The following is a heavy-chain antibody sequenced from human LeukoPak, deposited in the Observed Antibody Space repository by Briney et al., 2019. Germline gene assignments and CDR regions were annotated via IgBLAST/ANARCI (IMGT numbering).Heavy chain of an antibody. CDR2: ISSTSFTI. D-gene: IGHD5-24*01. CDR3: AKSPDGYNFWFDP. J-gene: IGHJ5*02. V-gene: IGHV3-48*01. CDR1: GFTFSDYN. Sequence: GGSLRLSCAASGFTFSDYNMNWVRQAPGKGLEWVSQISSTSFTIYYADSVKGRFTISRDNSKNTLYLQMNSLRAEDTAVYYCAKSPDGYNFWFDPWGQGTLVTVSS.